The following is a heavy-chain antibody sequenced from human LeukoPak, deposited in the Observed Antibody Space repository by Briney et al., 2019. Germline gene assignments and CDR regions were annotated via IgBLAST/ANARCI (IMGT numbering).Heavy chain of an antibody. V-gene: IGHV3-64D*06. CDR1: GFTFSSYA. CDR3: VKDLPGY. J-gene: IGHJ4*02. CDR2: LSSNGGST. Sequence: GGSLRLSCSASGFTFSSYAMHWVRQAPGKGLEYVSALSSNGGSTYYADSVKGRFTISRDNSKNTLYLQMSSLRAEDTAVYYCVKDLPGYWGQGTLVTVSS.